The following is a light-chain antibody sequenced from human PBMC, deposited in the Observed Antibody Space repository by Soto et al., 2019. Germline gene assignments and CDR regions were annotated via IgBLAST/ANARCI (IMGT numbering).Light chain of an antibody. V-gene: IGKV2-30*01. CDR3: QQYYSYPQT. J-gene: IGKJ1*01. CDR2: HVS. CDR1: ESLAYSDGNTY. Sequence: DVVMTQSPLSLPVTLGQPASISCRSSESLAYSDGNTYLNWFQQRPGQSPRRLIYHVSKRDSGVPDRFSGSGSGTDFTLTISRLQSEDLATYYCQQYYSYPQTFGQGTKVEIK.